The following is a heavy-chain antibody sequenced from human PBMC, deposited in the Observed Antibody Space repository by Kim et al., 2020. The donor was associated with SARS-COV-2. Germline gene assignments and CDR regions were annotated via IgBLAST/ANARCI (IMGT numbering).Heavy chain of an antibody. CDR1: GFTFSSYS. CDR2: ISSSSSYI. CDR3: ASGDNWNYGGTRY. D-gene: IGHD1-7*01. J-gene: IGHJ4*02. V-gene: IGHV3-21*01. Sequence: GGSLRLSCAASGFTFSSYSMNWVRQAPGKGLEWVSSISSSSSYIYYADSVKGRFTISRDNAKNSLYLQMNSLRAEDTAVYYCASGDNWNYGGTRYWGQGTLVTVSS.